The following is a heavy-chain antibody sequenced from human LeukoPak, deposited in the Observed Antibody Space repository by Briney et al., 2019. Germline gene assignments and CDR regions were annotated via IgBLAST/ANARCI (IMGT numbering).Heavy chain of an antibody. CDR2: IYHSGST. CDR3: ARTPDANWFDP. J-gene: IGHJ5*02. Sequence: SETLSLTCAVSGYSISSGYYWGWIRQPPGKGLEWIGSIYHSGSTYYDPSLKSRVTISVDTSKNQFSLKLSSVTAADTAVYYCARTPDANWFDPWGQGTLVTVSS. CDR1: GYSISSGYY. V-gene: IGHV4-38-2*01.